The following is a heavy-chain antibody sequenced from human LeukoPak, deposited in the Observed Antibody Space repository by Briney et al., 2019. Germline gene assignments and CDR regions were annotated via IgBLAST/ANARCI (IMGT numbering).Heavy chain of an antibody. Sequence: PGGSLRLSCVGSGFTFSNYWINWVRQAPGKGLEWVGNINEDGSRKNYADSVKGRFTISRDNSKNSLYLQTDSLRAEDTALYYCAGGYYAGYWGQGTQVTVSS. CDR2: INEDGSRK. V-gene: IGHV3-7*04. CDR1: GFTFSNYW. D-gene: IGHD2-2*01. J-gene: IGHJ4*02. CDR3: AGGYYAGY.